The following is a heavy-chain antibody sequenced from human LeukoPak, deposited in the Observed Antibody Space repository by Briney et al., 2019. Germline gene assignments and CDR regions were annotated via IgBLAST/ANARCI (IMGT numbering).Heavy chain of an antibody. CDR2: IYTSGST. J-gene: IGHJ3*02. CDR1: GSSISSYY. V-gene: IGHV4-4*07. CDR3: AVGVCSSTSCYEKREDAFDI. D-gene: IGHD2-2*01. Sequence: SETLSLTCTVSGSSISSYYWSWIRQPAGKGLEWIGRIYTSGSTNYNPSLKSRVTMSVDTSKNQFSLKLSSVTAADTAVYYCAVGVCSSTSCYEKREDAFDIWGQGTMVTVSS.